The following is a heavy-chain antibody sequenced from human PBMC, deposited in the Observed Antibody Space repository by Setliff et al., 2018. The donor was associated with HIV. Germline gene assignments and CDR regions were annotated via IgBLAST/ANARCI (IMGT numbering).Heavy chain of an antibody. CDR2: IYYSGST. Sequence: SETLSLTCTVSGGSISSYYWSWIRQPPGKGLEWIGSIYYSGSTNYNPSLKSRVTISVDTSKNQFSLKLSSVTAADTAVYYCARNSGSYWHDADFDYWGQGTLVTVSS. CDR1: GGSISSYY. CDR3: ARNSGSYWHDADFDY. V-gene: IGHV4-59*01. J-gene: IGHJ4*02. D-gene: IGHD1-26*01.